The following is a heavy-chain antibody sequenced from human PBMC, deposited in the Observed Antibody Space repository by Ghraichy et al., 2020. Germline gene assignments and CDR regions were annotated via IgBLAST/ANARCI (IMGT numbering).Heavy chain of an antibody. Sequence: GESLNISCAASGFPFHNYAMTWVRRAPGRGLEWVSSISGSSEATYYADSVKGRFTISRDNSKNTLYLQMDSLGAEDTAVYSWAKDWGSGRIYFDYWGQGALVTVSS. D-gene: IGHD1-26*01. CDR1: GFPFHNYA. J-gene: IGHJ4*02. CDR3: AKDWGSGRIYFDY. V-gene: IGHV3-23*01. CDR2: ISGSSEAT.